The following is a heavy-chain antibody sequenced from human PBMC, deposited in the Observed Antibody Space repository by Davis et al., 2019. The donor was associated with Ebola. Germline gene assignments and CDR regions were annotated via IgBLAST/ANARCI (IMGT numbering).Heavy chain of an antibody. CDR2: IYYSGST. CDR1: GGSISSYY. D-gene: IGHD3-3*01. CDR3: ARDGATYYDFWSGHGWFDP. J-gene: IGHJ5*02. Sequence: MPGGSLRLSCTVSGGSISSYYWSWIRQPPGKGLEWIGYIYYSGSTNYNPSLKSRVTISVDTSKNQFSLKLSSVTAADTAVYYCARDGATYYDFWSGHGWFDPWGQGTLVTVSS. V-gene: IGHV4-59*01.